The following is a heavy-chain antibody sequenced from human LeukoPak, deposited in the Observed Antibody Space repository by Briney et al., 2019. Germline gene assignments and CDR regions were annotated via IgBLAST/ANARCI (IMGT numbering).Heavy chain of an antibody. CDR3: ARDHEKYSSGWSADAFDI. D-gene: IGHD6-19*01. CDR1: GFTFSSYG. CDR2: IRYDGSNK. V-gene: IGHV3-30*02. J-gene: IGHJ3*02. Sequence: PGGSLRLSCAASGFTFSSYGMHWVRQAPGKGLEWVAFIRYDGSNKYYADSVKGRFTISRDNAKNSLYLQMNSLRAEDTAVYYCARDHEKYSSGWSADAFDIWGQGTMVTVSS.